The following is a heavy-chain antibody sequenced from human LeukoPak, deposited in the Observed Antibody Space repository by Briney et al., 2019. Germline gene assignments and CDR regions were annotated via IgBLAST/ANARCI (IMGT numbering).Heavy chain of an antibody. CDR1: GGSFSGYY. CDR3: ARSSTRLPDY. CDR2: INHSGST. D-gene: IGHD3-3*02. Sequence: SETLSLTCAVYGGSFSGYYWSWIRQPPGKGLEWIGEINHSGSTNYNPSLKSRVTLSVDTSKNQFSLKLSPVTAADTAVYYCARSSTRLPDYWGQGTLVTVSS. V-gene: IGHV4-34*01. J-gene: IGHJ4*02.